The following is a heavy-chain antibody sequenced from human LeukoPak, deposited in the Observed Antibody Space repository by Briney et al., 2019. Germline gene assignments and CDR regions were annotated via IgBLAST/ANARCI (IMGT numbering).Heavy chain of an antibody. V-gene: IGHV3-23*01. CDR3: ARGTEFQLQRASAYGY. CDR1: GFTFSSYA. Sequence: GGSLRLSCAASGFTFSSYAMSWVRQAPGKGLEWVSVMSGNGVTTHYVDSVKGRFTISRDNSKNTLYLQMNSLRAEDTAVYYCARGTEFQLQRASAYGYWGQGTLVTVSS. D-gene: IGHD5-12*01. J-gene: IGHJ4*02. CDR2: MSGNGVTT.